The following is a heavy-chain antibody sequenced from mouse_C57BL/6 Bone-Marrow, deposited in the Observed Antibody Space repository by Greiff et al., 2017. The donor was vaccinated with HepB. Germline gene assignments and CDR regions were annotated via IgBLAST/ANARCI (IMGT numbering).Heavy chain of an antibody. D-gene: IGHD1-1*01. CDR3: AREGIYYYGSSYWFAY. J-gene: IGHJ3*01. CDR1: GYTFTSYG. CDR2: IYIGNGYT. Sequence: VQLQQSGAELVRPGSSVKMSCKTSGYTFTSYGINWVKQRPGQGLEWIGYIYIGNGYTKYNEKFKGKATLTSDTTSSTAYMQLSSLTSEDSAIYFCAREGIYYYGSSYWFAYWGQGTLVTVSA. V-gene: IGHV1-58*01.